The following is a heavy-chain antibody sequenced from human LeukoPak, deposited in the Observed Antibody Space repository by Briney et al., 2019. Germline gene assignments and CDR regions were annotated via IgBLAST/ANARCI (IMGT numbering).Heavy chain of an antibody. Sequence: GGSLRLSCAASGFTFDDYAMHWVRQAPGKGLEWVSGISWNSGSIGYADSVKGRFTISRDNAKNSLYLQMNSLRAEDTALYYCAKAGIPRNHYYGSGSYYNWFDPWGQGTLVTVAS. CDR3: AKAGIPRNHYYGSGSYYNWFDP. J-gene: IGHJ5*02. V-gene: IGHV3-9*01. D-gene: IGHD3-10*01. CDR2: ISWNSGSI. CDR1: GFTFDDYA.